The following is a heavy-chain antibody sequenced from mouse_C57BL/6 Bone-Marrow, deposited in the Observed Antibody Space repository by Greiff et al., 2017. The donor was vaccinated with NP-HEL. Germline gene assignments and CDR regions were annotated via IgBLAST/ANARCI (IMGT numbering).Heavy chain of an antibody. V-gene: IGHV1-22*01. Sequence: EVQLQQSGPELVKPGASVKMSCKASGYTFTDYNMHWVKQSHGKSLEWIGYINPNNGGTSYNQKFKGKATLTVNKSSSTAYMELRSLTSEDSAVYYCARTHYYGSSPYYAMDYWGQGTSVTVSS. CDR2: INPNNGGT. CDR3: ARTHYYGSSPYYAMDY. D-gene: IGHD1-1*01. J-gene: IGHJ4*01. CDR1: GYTFTDYN.